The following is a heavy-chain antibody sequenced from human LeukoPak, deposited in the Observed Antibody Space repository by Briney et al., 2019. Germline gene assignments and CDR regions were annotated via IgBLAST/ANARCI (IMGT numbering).Heavy chain of an antibody. CDR2: ISAYNGNT. CDR1: GYTFTSYG. Sequence: ASVKVSCKASGYTFTSYGISWVRQAPGQGLEWMGWISAYNGNTNYAQKFQGRVTMTRDTSISTAYMELSRLRSDDTAVYYCARLYSGYDSDYWGQGTLVTVSS. D-gene: IGHD5-12*01. J-gene: IGHJ4*02. V-gene: IGHV1-18*01. CDR3: ARLYSGYDSDY.